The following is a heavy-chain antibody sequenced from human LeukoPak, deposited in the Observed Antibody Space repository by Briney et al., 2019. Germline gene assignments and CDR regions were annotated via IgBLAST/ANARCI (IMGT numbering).Heavy chain of an antibody. V-gene: IGHV3-23*01. CDR3: AKDSYDFWSGSTRRGVFDY. D-gene: IGHD3-3*01. J-gene: IGHJ4*02. Sequence: GGTLRLSCAPSRFTFSSYAMSWVRQAPGKGLEWVSALSGSGGSTYYADSVKGQFTICRDNTKSTLYLQMNSLRAEDTAVYYCAKDSYDFWSGSTRRGVFDYWGQGTLVTVSS. CDR2: LSGSGGST. CDR1: RFTFSSYA.